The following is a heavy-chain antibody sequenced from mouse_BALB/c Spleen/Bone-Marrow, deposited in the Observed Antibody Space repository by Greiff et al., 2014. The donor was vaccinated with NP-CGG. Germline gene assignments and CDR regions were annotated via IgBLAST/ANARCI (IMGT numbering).Heavy chain of an antibody. CDR1: GYSFTGYT. CDR3: AREEGYDEGEYFDV. Sequence: EVQLQQSGPELVKPGASMKVSCKASGYSFTGYTMNWVKQSHGKNLEWIGLINPYNGGTSYNQEFKGKATLTVDKSSSTAYMELLSLTSEDSAVYYCAREEGYDEGEYFDVWGAGTTVTVSS. D-gene: IGHD2-14*01. J-gene: IGHJ1*01. V-gene: IGHV1S135*01. CDR2: INPYNGGT.